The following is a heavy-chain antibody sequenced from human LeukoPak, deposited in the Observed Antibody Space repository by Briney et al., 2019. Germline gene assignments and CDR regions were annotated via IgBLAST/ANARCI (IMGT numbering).Heavy chain of an antibody. V-gene: IGHV3-43*01. CDR3: AKDLVSYSGYDYCFDY. D-gene: IGHD5-12*01. J-gene: IGHJ4*02. CDR2: ISWDGGST. CDR1: GFTFDDYT. Sequence: QPGGSLRLSCAASGFTFDDYTMHWVRQAPGKGLEWVSLISWDGGSTYYADSVKGRFTISRDNSKNSLYLQMNSLRTEDTALYYCAKDLVSYSGYDYCFDYWGQGTLVTVSS.